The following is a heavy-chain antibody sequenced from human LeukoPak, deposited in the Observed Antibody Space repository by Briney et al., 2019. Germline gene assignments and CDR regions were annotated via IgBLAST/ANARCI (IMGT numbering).Heavy chain of an antibody. D-gene: IGHD3-10*01. CDR2: IYYSGST. CDR1: GGSISSGDYY. V-gene: IGHV4-30-4*01. Sequence: SQTLSLTCTVSGGSISSGDYYWCWIRQPPGKGLEWIGYIYYSGSTNYNPSLKSRVTISVDTSKNQFSLKLSSVTAADTAVYYCARGWTYYYGSGSPEAWFDPWGQGTLVTVSS. CDR3: ARGWTYYYGSGSPEAWFDP. J-gene: IGHJ5*02.